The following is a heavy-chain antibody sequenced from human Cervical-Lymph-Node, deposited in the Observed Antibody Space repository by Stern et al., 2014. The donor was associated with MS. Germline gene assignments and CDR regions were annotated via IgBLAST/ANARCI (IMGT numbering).Heavy chain of an antibody. J-gene: IGHJ4*02. CDR3: AGSGTYYPDY. CDR1: GGSISSYY. Sequence: QVQLVESGPGLVKPSETLSLTCSVSGGSISSYYWNWIRQPPGKGLEWIANVHYSGTTTYNPSLKSRVTILLDTSMNKISPQLTPGTAADTAVYYCAGSGTYYPDYWGQGILVTVSS. D-gene: IGHD3-3*01. CDR2: VHYSGTT. V-gene: IGHV4-59*08.